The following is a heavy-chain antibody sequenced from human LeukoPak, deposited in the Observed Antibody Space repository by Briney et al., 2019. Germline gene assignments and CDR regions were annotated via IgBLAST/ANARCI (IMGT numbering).Heavy chain of an antibody. CDR1: GFTFSSYS. CDR2: INSDSSLM. V-gene: IGHV3-21*01. D-gene: IGHD3-16*01. CDR3: IRDLFDDYSLDY. J-gene: IGHJ4*02. Sequence: GGSLRLSCAASGFTFSSYSMNWVRQAPGKGLEWVSSINSDSSLMYYAESMKGRFTISRDNARNSLYLQMSSLRVEDTAVYYCIRDLFDDYSLDYWGQGALVTVSS.